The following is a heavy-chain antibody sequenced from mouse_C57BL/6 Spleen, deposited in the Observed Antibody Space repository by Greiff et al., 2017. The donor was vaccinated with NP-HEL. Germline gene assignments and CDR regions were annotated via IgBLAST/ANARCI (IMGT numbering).Heavy chain of an antibody. J-gene: IGHJ3*01. V-gene: IGHV1-64*01. CDR2: IHPNSGST. CDR1: GYTFTSYW. Sequence: QVQLQQPGAELVKPGASVKLSCKASGYTFTSYWMHWVKQRPGQGLEWIGMIHPNSGSTNYNEKFKSKATLTVDKSSSTAYMQLSSLPSEDSAVYYCAKDDYDAEAWFAYWGQGTLVTVSA. CDR3: AKDDYDAEAWFAY. D-gene: IGHD2-4*01.